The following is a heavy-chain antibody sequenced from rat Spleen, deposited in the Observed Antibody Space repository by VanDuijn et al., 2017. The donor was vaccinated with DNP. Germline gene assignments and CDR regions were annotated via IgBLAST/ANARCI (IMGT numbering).Heavy chain of an antibody. CDR3: ARHGRVTTVATYWYFDF. V-gene: IGHV5S23*01. J-gene: IGHJ1*01. D-gene: IGHD1-3*01. CDR1: GFTFRNYD. CDR2: ISAGSVTT. Sequence: EVQLVESGGGLVQPGRSLKLSCAASGFTFRNYDMAWVRQAPTKGLEWVTSISAGSVTTYYRDSVKGRFTISRDNGESSLYLQMDSLRSEDTATYYCARHGRVTTVATYWYFDFWGPGTMVTVSS.